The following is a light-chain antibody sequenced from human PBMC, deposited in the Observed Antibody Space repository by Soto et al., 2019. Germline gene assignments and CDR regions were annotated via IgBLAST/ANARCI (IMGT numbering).Light chain of an antibody. CDR1: SSDVGGYNY. V-gene: IGLV2-14*01. J-gene: IGLJ1*01. CDR3: SSYTSSSTLYV. Sequence: QSVLTQPASVSGSPGQSITISCTGTSSDVGGYNYVSWYQQHPGKAPKLMIYDASDRPSGVSNRFSGSKSGNTASLTISGPQAEDEADYYCSSYTSSSTLYVFGTGTKLTVL. CDR2: DAS.